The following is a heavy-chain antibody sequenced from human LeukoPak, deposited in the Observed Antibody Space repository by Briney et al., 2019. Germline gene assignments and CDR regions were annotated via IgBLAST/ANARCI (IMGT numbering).Heavy chain of an antibody. D-gene: IGHD2-21*02. Sequence: PSETLSLTCTVSGGSLSSYYWSWIRQPPGKGLEWIGYIYYSGSTNYNPSLKSRVTISVDTSKNQFSLKLSSVTAADTAVYYCARHLSDWWVTAIHGHYWGQGTLVTVSS. CDR2: IYYSGST. CDR1: GGSLSSYY. CDR3: ARHLSDWWVTAIHGHY. J-gene: IGHJ4*02. V-gene: IGHV4-59*08.